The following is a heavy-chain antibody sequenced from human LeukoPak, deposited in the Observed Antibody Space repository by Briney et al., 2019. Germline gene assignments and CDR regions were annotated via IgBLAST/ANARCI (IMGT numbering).Heavy chain of an antibody. J-gene: IGHJ6*02. CDR2: IFSNDEK. CDR1: GFSLSNPTTG. CDR3: ARIGYYYYGMDV. V-gene: IGHV2-26*01. Sequence: SGPTLVNPTETLTLTCTVSGFSLSNPTTGVSWIRQPPGKALEWLAHIFSNDEKSYSTSLKSRLTISKDTSKSQVVLTMTNMDPVDTATYYCARIGYYYYGMDVWGQGTTVTVSS.